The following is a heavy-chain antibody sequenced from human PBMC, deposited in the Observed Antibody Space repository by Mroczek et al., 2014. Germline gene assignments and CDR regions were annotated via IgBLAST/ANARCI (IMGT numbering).Heavy chain of an antibody. Sequence: QLVQSGEAWSEPGRSLRLSCAASGFTFSSYGMHWVRQAPGKGLEWVAVISYDGSNKYYADSVKGRFTISRDNSKNTLYLQMNSLRAEDTAVYYCAKGVDYDILTGSEYFQHWGQGTLVTVSS. J-gene: IGHJ1*01. CDR1: GFTFSSYG. CDR3: AKGVDYDILTGSEYFQH. D-gene: IGHD3-9*01. CDR2: ISYDGSNK. V-gene: IGHV3-30*18.